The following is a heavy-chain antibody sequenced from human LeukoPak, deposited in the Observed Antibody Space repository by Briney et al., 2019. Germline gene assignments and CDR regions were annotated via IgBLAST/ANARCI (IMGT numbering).Heavy chain of an antibody. Sequence: SETLFLTCTASGGSTSSYYWSWIRQPAGKGLEWIGRMYTSGSTNYNPSLKSRVTMSVDTSKNQFSLKLSSVTAADTAVYYCAGGYHCYYMDVWGKGTTVTVSS. CDR2: MYTSGST. V-gene: IGHV4-4*07. J-gene: IGHJ6*03. D-gene: IGHD2-15*01. CDR1: GGSTSSYY. CDR3: AGGYHCYYMDV.